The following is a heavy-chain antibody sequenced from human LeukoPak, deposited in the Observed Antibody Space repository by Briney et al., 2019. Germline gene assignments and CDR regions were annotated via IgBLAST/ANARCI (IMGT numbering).Heavy chain of an antibody. D-gene: IGHD3-10*01. CDR1: GESISSGGYY. V-gene: IGHV4-31*03. Sequence: SETLSLTCTVSGESISSGGYYWSWIRQHPGKGLEWIGYIYYSGSTYYNPSLKSRVTISVDTSKNQFSLRLSSVTAADTAVYFCARDYGSGSSFFDFWGQGTLVTVSS. J-gene: IGHJ4*02. CDR2: IYYSGST. CDR3: ARDYGSGSSFFDF.